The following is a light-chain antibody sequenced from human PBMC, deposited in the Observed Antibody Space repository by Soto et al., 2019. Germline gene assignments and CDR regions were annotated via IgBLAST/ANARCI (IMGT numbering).Light chain of an antibody. CDR2: EGS. CDR3: CSYAGSSTFLYV. V-gene: IGLV2-23*03. J-gene: IGLJ1*01. CDR1: SSDVGSYNL. Sequence: QSALTQPASVSGSPGQSITISCTGTSSDVGSYNLVSWYQQHPGKAPKLMIYEGSKRPSGVSNRFSGSKSGNTASLTISGLQDEDEADDYCCSYAGSSTFLYVFGTGTKLTVL.